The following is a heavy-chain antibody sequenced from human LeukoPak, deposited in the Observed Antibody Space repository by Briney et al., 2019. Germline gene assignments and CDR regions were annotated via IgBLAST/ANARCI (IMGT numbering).Heavy chain of an antibody. CDR3: AKDYYGSGSDYYYYYGMDV. Sequence: GGSLRLSCAASGFTFSSYAMSWVRQAPGKGLEWVSAISGSGGSTYYADSVKGRFTISRDNSKNTLYLQMNSLRAEDTAVYYCAKDYYGSGSDYYYYYGMDVWGQGTTVTVSS. V-gene: IGHV3-23*01. CDR2: ISGSGGST. CDR1: GFTFSSYA. D-gene: IGHD3-10*01. J-gene: IGHJ6*02.